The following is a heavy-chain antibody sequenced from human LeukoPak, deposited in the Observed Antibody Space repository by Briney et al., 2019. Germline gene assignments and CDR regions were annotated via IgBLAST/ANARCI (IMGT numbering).Heavy chain of an antibody. D-gene: IGHD3-3*01. CDR2: INPNTGGT. J-gene: IGHJ4*02. CDR3: TNYDFWSGNHGFDY. V-gene: IGHV1-2*02. Sequence: ASVKVSCKASGYSFTAYYIHWVRQAPGQGLEWMGWINPNTGGTNYAQEFQGRVTMTRDTSFSTVFLELSRLRSDDTAVYYCTNYDFWSGNHGFDYWGQGTLVTVSS. CDR1: GYSFTAYY.